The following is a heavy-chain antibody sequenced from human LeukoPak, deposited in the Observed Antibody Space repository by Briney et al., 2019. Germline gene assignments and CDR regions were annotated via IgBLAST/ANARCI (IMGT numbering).Heavy chain of an antibody. Sequence: GGSLRLSCVASGFTFSNYWMSWVRQAPGKGLEWVANIKQDGSEKYYVDSVKGRFTISRDSAKNSLYLQMNSLRAEDTAVYYCTRAGAYYYDSSGSDYWGQGTLVTVSS. CDR1: GFTFSNYW. D-gene: IGHD3-22*01. J-gene: IGHJ4*02. CDR2: IKQDGSEK. CDR3: TRAGAYYYDSSGSDY. V-gene: IGHV3-7*01.